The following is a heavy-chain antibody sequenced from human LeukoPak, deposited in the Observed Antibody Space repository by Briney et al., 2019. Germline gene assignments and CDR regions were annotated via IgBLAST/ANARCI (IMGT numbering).Heavy chain of an antibody. CDR2: INHSGST. CDR3: ARGFMGTYYDFWSGYRDYYYYYYMDV. CDR1: GGSFSGYY. Sequence: SETLSLTCAVYGGSFSGYYWSWIRRPPGKGLEWIGEINHSGSTNYNPSLKSRVTISVDTSKNQFSLKLSSVTAADTAVYYCARGFMGTYYDFWSGYRDYYYYYYMDVWGKGTTVTVSS. J-gene: IGHJ6*03. V-gene: IGHV4-34*01. D-gene: IGHD3-3*01.